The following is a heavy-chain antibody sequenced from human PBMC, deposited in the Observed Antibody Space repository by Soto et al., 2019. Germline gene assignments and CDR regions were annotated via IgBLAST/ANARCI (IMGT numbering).Heavy chain of an antibody. J-gene: IGHJ6*03. CDR1: GVTFSSYS. V-gene: IGHV3-48*01. CDR2: ISSSSSTI. CDR3: ARAATKYYYYMDV. Sequence: GGSLRLSCAASGVTFSSYSMNWVRQAPGKGLEWVSYISSSSSTIYYADSVKGRFTISRDNAKNSLYLQMNSLRAEDTAVYYCARAATKYYYYMDVWGKGTTVTVSS. D-gene: IGHD5-12*01.